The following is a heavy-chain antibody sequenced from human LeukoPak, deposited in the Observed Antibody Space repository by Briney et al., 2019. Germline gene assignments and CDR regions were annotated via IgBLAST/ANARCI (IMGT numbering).Heavy chain of an antibody. Sequence: ASVKVSFRASGYTFTSYGITWVRQAPGQGLEWMGWISGYNGKTNYGQKLQGRVTMTTDTSTSTAYMELRTLRSDDTAVYYCARDQGGATSDPWGQGTLVTVSS. V-gene: IGHV1-18*01. CDR2: ISGYNGKT. CDR3: ARDQGGATSDP. CDR1: GYTFTSYG. J-gene: IGHJ5*02. D-gene: IGHD1-26*01.